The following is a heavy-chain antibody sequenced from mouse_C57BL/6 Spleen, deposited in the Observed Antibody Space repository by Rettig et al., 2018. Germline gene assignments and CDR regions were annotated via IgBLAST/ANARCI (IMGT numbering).Heavy chain of an antibody. J-gene: IGHJ2*01. V-gene: IGHV8-8*01. Sequence: QVTLKESGPGILQPSQTLSLTCSFSGFSLTTFGMGVGWIRQPSGKGLEWLAHIWWDDDKYYNPALKNRLTISKDTSKNQVFLKIANVDSADTATYYCARGIYYYGCSYFDYWGQGTTLTVSS. CDR2: IWWDDDK. CDR3: ARGIYYYGCSYFDY. D-gene: IGHD1-1*01. CDR1: GFSLTTFGMG.